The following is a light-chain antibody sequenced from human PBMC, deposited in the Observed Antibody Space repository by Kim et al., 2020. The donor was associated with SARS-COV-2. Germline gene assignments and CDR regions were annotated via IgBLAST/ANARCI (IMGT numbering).Light chain of an antibody. J-gene: IGKJ5*01. CDR3: QQDNTWPL. CDR2: GAS. CDR1: QSGSSN. V-gene: IGKV3-15*01. Sequence: SVAPRERATRSCRASQSGSSNVAWYQQKAGHAPRLLIYGASSRATGIPARCSGGGSGTEFPLTISSLQSEDFADYCYQQDNTWPLFGPGTRLEIK.